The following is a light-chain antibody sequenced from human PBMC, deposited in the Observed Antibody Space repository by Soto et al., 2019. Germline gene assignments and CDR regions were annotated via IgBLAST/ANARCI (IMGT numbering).Light chain of an antibody. CDR3: SAYAGSNTFV. V-gene: IGLV2-8*01. J-gene: IGLJ1*01. Sequence: QSALAQPPSASGSPGQSVTISCTGTSSDVGDNYVSWYQQHLGKAPKLIIYEVTLRPSGVPDRFSGAKSGNTASLTVSGLQADDEADDYCSAYAGSNTFVFGTGTKLTVL. CDR2: EVT. CDR1: SSDVGDNY.